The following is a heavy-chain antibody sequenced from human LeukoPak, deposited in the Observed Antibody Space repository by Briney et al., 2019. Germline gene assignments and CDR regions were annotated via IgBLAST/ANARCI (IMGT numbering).Heavy chain of an antibody. J-gene: IGHJ6*01. Sequence: GASVTVSCKASGYTFTCYYMHWVRQATGQGLAWMGWINPNSGGTNYAQKFQGRVTMTRDTSISTAYMELSRLRSDDTAVYYFERASINAYYYYYGMDVWGQVTTFTVSS. CDR1: GYTFTCYY. D-gene: IGHD3-9*01. V-gene: IGHV1-2*02. CDR3: ERASINAYYYYYGMDV. CDR2: INPNSGGT.